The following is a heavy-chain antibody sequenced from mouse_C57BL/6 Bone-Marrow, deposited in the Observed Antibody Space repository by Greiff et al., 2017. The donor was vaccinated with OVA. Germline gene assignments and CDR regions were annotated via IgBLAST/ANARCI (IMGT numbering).Heavy chain of an antibody. D-gene: IGHD1-1*01. CDR3: ALYYYGSSYNYAMDY. J-gene: IGHJ4*01. Sequence: VKLMESGAELARPGASVKLSCKASGYTFTSYGISWVKQRTGQGLEWIGEIYPRSGNTYYNEKFKGKATLTADKSSSTAYMELRSLTSEDSAVYFCALYYYGSSYNYAMDYWGQGTSVTVSS. V-gene: IGHV1-81*01. CDR1: GYTFTSYG. CDR2: IYPRSGNT.